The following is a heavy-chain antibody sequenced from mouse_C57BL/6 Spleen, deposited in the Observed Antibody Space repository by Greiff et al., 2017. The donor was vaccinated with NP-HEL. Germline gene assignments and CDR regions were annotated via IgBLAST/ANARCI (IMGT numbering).Heavy chain of an antibody. J-gene: IGHJ3*01. CDR1: GYTFTSYW. Sequence: QVQLQQPGAELVRPGSSVKLSCKASGYTFTSYWMDWVKQRPGQGLEWIGNIYPSDSETHYNQKFKDKATLTVDKSSSTAYMQLSSLTSEDSAVYYCARQDDYDEWFAYWGQGTLVTVSA. CDR3: ARQDDYDEWFAY. CDR2: IYPSDSET. V-gene: IGHV1-61*01. D-gene: IGHD2-4*01.